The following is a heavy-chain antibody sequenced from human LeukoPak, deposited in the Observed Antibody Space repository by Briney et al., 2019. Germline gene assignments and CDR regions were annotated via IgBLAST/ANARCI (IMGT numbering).Heavy chain of an antibody. V-gene: IGHV4-59*08. J-gene: IGHJ3*02. CDR1: VGSLTRHY. CDR3: TRLLDNDSSGDPDTFDM. Sequence: PSETLPLTCTVSVGSLTRHYWSWIRQAPGKALEGIGFIYYNGRTKYNPSHHSRVTISLHTSEKKFFLKVTSVTAADTAVYYCTRLLDNDSSGDPDTFDMWGQGTVVTVSS. D-gene: IGHD3-22*01. CDR2: IYYNGRT.